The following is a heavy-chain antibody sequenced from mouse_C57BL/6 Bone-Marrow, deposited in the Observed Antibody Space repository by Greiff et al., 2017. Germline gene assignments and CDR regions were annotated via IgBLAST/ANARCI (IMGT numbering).Heavy chain of an antibody. Sequence: VQLQQSGPELVKPGASVKISCKASGYSFTGYYMHWVKQSHGNILDWIGYIYPYNGVSSYNQKFKGKATLTVDKSSSTAYMERRSLTSEYSAVYYCARGGYYEEFLHWYFDVWGTGTTVTVSS. CDR2: IYPYNGVS. CDR1: GYSFTGYY. J-gene: IGHJ1*03. D-gene: IGHD2-3*01. V-gene: IGHV1-31*01. CDR3: ARGGYYEEFLHWYFDV.